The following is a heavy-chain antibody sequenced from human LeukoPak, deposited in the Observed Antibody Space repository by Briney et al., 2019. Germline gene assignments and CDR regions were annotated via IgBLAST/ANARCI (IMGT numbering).Heavy chain of an antibody. D-gene: IGHD3-10*01. V-gene: IGHV4-39*07. CDR3: ARGRGEGRGISMIRGVRAPSYNWFDP. J-gene: IGHJ5*02. CDR2: IYYSGST. Sequence: PSETLSLTCTVSGGSISSSSYYWGWIRQSPGKGLEWIGNIYYSGSTYYNPSLKSRVTISVDTSKNQFSLKLSSVTAVDTAVYYCARGRGEGRGISMIRGVRAPSYNWFDPWGHGTLVTVSS. CDR1: GGSISSSSYY.